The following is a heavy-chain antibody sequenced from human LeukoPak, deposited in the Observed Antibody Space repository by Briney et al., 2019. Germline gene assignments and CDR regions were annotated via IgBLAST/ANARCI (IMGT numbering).Heavy chain of an antibody. Sequence: GASLRLSCAASGFTFSSYGMHWVRQAPGKGLEWVAVISYDGSNKYYADSVKGRFTISRDDSKNTLYLQMNSLRAEDTAVYYCAKDLGYSYGSDYWGQGTLVTVSS. J-gene: IGHJ4*02. CDR3: AKDLGYSYGSDY. CDR2: ISYDGSNK. V-gene: IGHV3-30*18. D-gene: IGHD5-18*01. CDR1: GFTFSSYG.